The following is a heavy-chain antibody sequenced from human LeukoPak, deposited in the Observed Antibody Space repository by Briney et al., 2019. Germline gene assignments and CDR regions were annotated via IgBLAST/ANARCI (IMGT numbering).Heavy chain of an antibody. V-gene: IGHV3-73*01. D-gene: IGHD5-12*01. Sequence: GGSLRLSCAASGFTFSGSAMHWVRQASGKGLEWVGRIRSKANSYATAYAASVKGMFTISRDDSRNTAYLQMNSLKTEDTAVYYCTRPGYDLTTLYYFDYWGQGTLVTVSS. J-gene: IGHJ4*02. CDR2: IRSKANSYAT. CDR3: TRPGYDLTTLYYFDY. CDR1: GFTFSGSA.